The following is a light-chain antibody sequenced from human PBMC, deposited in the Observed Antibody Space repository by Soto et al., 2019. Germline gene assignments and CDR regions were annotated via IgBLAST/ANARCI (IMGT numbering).Light chain of an antibody. Sequence: EIVLTQSPGTLSLSPGERATLSCRASQSVRSRYLAWYQQKPGGAPRLLIYDASNRATGIPDRFSGSGSGTDFTLTISRLEPADFAVYFCQQYDTSPGTFGQGTKVEIK. CDR2: DAS. CDR1: QSVRSRY. CDR3: QQYDTSPGT. J-gene: IGKJ1*01. V-gene: IGKV3-20*01.